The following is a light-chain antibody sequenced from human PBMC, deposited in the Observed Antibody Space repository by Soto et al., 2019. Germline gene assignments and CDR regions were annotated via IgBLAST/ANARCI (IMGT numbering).Light chain of an antibody. CDR1: QGIAGY. J-gene: IGKJ4*01. CDR2: PAS. V-gene: IGKV1-9*01. CDR3: QQVVSYPVT. Sequence: DIPLTQSPSFLSASVGDRVTLTCRASQGIAGYLGWYQQKPGKAPKLLISPASTLQSGVPSRFSGSGSGTEFTLTISSLQPEDSATYYCQQVVSYPVTFCGGTKVEIK.